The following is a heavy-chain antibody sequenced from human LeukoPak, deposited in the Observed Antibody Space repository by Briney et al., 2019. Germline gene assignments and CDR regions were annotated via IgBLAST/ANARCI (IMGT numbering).Heavy chain of an antibody. CDR1: GYTLTESS. CDR2: FDPEDGET. Sequence: ASVKVSCKVSGYTLTESSMHWVRQAPGKGLEWMGGFDPEDGETIYAQKFQGRVTMTEDTSTDTAYMELSSLRSEDTAVYYCATVVAGLSHSDSWGQGTLVTVSS. CDR3: ATVVAGLSHSDS. D-gene: IGHD3-16*01. J-gene: IGHJ4*02. V-gene: IGHV1-24*01.